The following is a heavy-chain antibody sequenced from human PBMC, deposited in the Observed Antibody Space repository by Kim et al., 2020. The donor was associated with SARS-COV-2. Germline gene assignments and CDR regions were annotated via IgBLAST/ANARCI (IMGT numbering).Heavy chain of an antibody. CDR1: GFTFSSYE. CDR3: ARGGVGAGLHFDY. V-gene: IGHV3-48*03. Sequence: GGSLRLSCAASGFTFSSYEMNWVRQAPGKGLEWVSYISSSGSTIYYADSVKGRFTISRDNAKNSLYLQMNSLRAEDTAVYYCARGGVGAGLHFDYWGQGTLVTVSS. D-gene: IGHD1-26*01. J-gene: IGHJ4*02. CDR2: ISSSGSTI.